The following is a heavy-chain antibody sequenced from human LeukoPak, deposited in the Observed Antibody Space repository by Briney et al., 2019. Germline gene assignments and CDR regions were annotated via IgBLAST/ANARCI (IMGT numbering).Heavy chain of an antibody. CDR3: AREVANGASYSSAWSV. CDR2: IYTDDQT. J-gene: IGHJ6*02. D-gene: IGHD6-19*01. Sequence: GGSLRLSCAASGFTVNSNYMNWVRQAPGKGLEWLSVIYTDDQTYYADAVKGRFIVSRDISKNTLYLQVNNVTAEDTAIYYCAREVANGASYSSAWSVWGHGTTVSVSS. CDR1: GFTVNSNY. V-gene: IGHV3-53*01.